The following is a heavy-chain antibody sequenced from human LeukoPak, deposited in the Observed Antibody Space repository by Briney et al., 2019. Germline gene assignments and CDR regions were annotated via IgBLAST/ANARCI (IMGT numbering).Heavy chain of an antibody. Sequence: GASVKVSCKASGGTFSSYAISWVRQAPGQGLEWMGRIIPILGIANYAQKFQGRVTITADKSTSTAYMELSSLRSEDTAVYYCARDIAPLEYSSSAGFDYWGQGTLVTVSS. CDR1: GGTFSSYA. J-gene: IGHJ4*02. CDR2: IIPILGIA. V-gene: IGHV1-69*04. D-gene: IGHD6-6*01. CDR3: ARDIAPLEYSSSAGFDY.